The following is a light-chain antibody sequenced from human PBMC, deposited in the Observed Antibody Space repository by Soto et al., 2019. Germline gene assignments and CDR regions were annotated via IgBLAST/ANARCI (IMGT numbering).Light chain of an antibody. CDR2: AAS. Sequence: DIQMTQSPSTLSGSVGDRVTITCRARQSVSNWLAWYQQKPGKAPKVLIYAASSLQSGVPSRFSGGGSGTYFTLTISSLQPEDFATYYCQQSYSPPGTFGQGTKVDI. V-gene: IGKV1-39*01. CDR3: QQSYSPPGT. J-gene: IGKJ1*01. CDR1: QSVSNW.